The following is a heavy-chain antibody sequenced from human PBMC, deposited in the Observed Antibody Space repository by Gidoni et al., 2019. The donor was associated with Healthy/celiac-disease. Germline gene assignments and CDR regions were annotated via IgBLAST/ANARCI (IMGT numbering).Heavy chain of an antibody. D-gene: IGHD2-2*01. J-gene: IGHJ4*02. CDR1: GGSISSGVYS. CDR2: IDHSGST. V-gene: IGHV4-30-2*01. Sequence: QLQLQESGSGLVKPSQTLSLSCDVSGGSISSGVYSWSWIRHPPGKGLEWIGYIDHSGSTYYNPSLKSRVTISVDRSKNQFPLKLSSVTAADTAVYYGARLRDGLWPAATHYFDYWGQGTLVTFSS. CDR3: ARLRDGLWPAATHYFDY.